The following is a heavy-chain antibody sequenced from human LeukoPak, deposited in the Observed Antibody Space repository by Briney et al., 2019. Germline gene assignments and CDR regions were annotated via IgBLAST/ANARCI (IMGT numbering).Heavy chain of an antibody. CDR1: GFTFSSYA. CDR3: ARAGIAALDY. Sequence: GRSLRLSCAASGFTFSSYAMHWVRQAPGKGLEWVAVISYDGSNKYYADSVKGRFTISRDNSKNTLYLQMNSLRAEDTAVYYCARAGIAALDYWGQGTLVTVSS. V-gene: IGHV3-30-3*01. CDR2: ISYDGSNK. D-gene: IGHD6-13*01. J-gene: IGHJ4*02.